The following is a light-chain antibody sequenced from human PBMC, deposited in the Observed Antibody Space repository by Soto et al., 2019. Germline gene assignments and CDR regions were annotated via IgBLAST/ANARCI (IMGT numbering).Light chain of an antibody. V-gene: IGLV2-8*01. Sequence: QSALTQPPSASGPPGQSVTMSCTGTSGDVGGYDYVSWYQQHPGKAPKLMIYEVTKRPLGVPDRFSGSKSGNTASLTVSGLQAEDEADYYCSSYAGSDNPYVFGTGTKVTVL. J-gene: IGLJ1*01. CDR3: SSYAGSDNPYV. CDR2: EVT. CDR1: SGDVGGYDY.